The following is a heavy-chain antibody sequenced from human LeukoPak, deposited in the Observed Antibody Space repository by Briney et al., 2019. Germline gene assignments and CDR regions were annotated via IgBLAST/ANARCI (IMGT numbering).Heavy chain of an antibody. CDR2: ISYDGSNK. J-gene: IGHJ4*02. CDR3: IGSSGYYSFDY. D-gene: IGHD3-22*01. CDR1: GFTFSSYA. V-gene: IGHV3-30-3*01. Sequence: GGSLRLSCAASGFTFSSYAMHWVRQAPGKGLEWVAVISYDGSNKYYADSVKGRFTIPRDNSKNTLYLQMNSLRAEDTAVYYCIGSSGYYSFDYWGQGTLVTVSS.